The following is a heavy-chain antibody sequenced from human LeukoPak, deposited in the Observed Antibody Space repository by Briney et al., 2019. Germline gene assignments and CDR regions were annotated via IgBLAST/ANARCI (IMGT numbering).Heavy chain of an antibody. CDR1: GYSFPNYW. Sequence: GESLKISCKGSGYSFPNYWIGWVRQMPGKGLEWMGIIYPGDSDTKYSPSFQGRVTISADKSISTAYLQWSSLKASDTAMYYCARHPDCTRTSCYVDYYGMDVWGQGTTVTVSS. D-gene: IGHD2-2*01. CDR3: ARHPDCTRTSCYVDYYGMDV. CDR2: IYPGDSDT. V-gene: IGHV5-51*01. J-gene: IGHJ6*02.